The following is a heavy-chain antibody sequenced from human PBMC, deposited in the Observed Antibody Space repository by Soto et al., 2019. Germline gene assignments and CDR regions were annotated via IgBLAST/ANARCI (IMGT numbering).Heavy chain of an antibody. CDR3: ARHLYLAFDI. Sequence: QLQLQESGPGLVKPSETLSLTCTVSGGSISSSSYYWDWIRQPPGKGLEWIGSIYYSGSTYYNPSLKSRVTISVDTSKNQFSLKLSSVTAADTAVYYCARHLYLAFDIWGQGTMVTVSS. J-gene: IGHJ3*02. V-gene: IGHV4-39*01. CDR2: IYYSGST. D-gene: IGHD2-2*02. CDR1: GGSISSSSYY.